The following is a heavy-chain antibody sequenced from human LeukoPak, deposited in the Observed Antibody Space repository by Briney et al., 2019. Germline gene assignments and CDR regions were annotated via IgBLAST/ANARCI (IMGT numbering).Heavy chain of an antibody. J-gene: IGHJ4*02. V-gene: IGHV3-21*01. CDR3: ARDPYCSSTSCFAPFDY. D-gene: IGHD2-2*01. CDR1: GFTVSSNY. CDR2: ISSSSSYI. Sequence: GGFLRLSCAASGFTVSSNYMSWVRQAPGKGLEWVSSISSSSSYIYYADSVKGRFTISRDNAKNSLYLQMNSLRAEDTAVYYCARDPYCSSTSCFAPFDYWGQGTLVTVSS.